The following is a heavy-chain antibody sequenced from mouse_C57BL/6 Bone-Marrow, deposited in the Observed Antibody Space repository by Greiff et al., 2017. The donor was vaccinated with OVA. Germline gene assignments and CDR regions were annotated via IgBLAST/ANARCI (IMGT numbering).Heavy chain of an antibody. CDR2: IDPETGGT. V-gene: IGHV1-15*01. CDR1: GYTFTDYE. CDR3: TRSYSNYGDFDY. Sequence: QVQLKESGAELVRPGASVTLSCKASGYTFTDYEMHWVKQTPVHGLEWIGAIDPETGGTAYNQKFKGKAIPTADKSSSTAYMELRSLTSEDSAVYYCTRSYSNYGDFDYWGQGTTLTVSS. D-gene: IGHD2-5*01. J-gene: IGHJ2*01.